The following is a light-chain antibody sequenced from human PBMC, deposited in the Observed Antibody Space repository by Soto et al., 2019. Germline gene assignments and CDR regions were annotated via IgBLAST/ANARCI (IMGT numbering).Light chain of an antibody. CDR2: AAS. V-gene: IGKV1-9*01. Sequence: IQLTQSPSSLSASVGYRVTITCLASQGISSHLAWYQQKPGKAPKLLIYAASTLQTGVPSRFSGGGSGTDFTLTLSSLQPEDFATYYCQQVNSFPSTFGQGTRLEIK. J-gene: IGKJ5*01. CDR3: QQVNSFPST. CDR1: QGISSH.